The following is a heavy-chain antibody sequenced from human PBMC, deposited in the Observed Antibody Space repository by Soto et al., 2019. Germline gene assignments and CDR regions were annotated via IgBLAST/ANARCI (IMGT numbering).Heavy chain of an antibody. J-gene: IGHJ6*03. D-gene: IGHD3-10*01. Sequence: GGSLRLSCAASGFTFSSYAMSWVRQAPGKGLEWVSAISGSGGSTYYADSVKGRFTISRDNSKNTLYLQMNSLRAEDTAVYYCATQLLWFGELLFHGGYYMDVWGKGTTVTVSS. CDR2: ISGSGGST. CDR1: GFTFSSYA. CDR3: ATQLLWFGELLFHGGYYMDV. V-gene: IGHV3-23*01.